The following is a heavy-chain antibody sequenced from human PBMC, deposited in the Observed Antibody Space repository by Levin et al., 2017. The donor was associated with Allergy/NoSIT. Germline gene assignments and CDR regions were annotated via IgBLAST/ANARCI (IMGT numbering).Heavy chain of an antibody. Sequence: GESLKISCAASGFTFSSYWMHWVRQAPGKGLVWVSRINSDGSSTSYADSVKGRFTISRDNAKNTLYLQMNSLRAEDTAVYYCARDACSGGSCYSGHAFDSWGQGTMVTVSS. J-gene: IGHJ3*02. CDR3: ARDACSGGSCYSGHAFDS. D-gene: IGHD2-15*01. CDR1: GFTFSSYW. CDR2: INSDGSST. V-gene: IGHV3-74*01.